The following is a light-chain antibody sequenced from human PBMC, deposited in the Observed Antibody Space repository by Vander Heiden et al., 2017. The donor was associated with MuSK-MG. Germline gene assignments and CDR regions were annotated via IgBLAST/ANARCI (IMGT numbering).Light chain of an antibody. V-gene: IGLV2-14*03. J-gene: IGLJ2*01. CDR2: DVS. CDR1: SSDVGGYNS. Sequence: QSALPQPASVSVSPAQSITISGTGTSSDVGGYNSVSWYQQHPGKAPKLMIYDVSNRPSGVSNRFSGSKSGNTASLTISGLQAEDEADYYCSSYTSSSIVVFGGGTKLTVL. CDR3: SSYTSSSIVV.